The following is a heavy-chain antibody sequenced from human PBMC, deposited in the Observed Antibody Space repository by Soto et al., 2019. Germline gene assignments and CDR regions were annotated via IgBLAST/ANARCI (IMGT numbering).Heavy chain of an antibody. Sequence: QVQLQESGPGLVKPSGTLSLTCAVSGGSIRGHYWWSWVRQTPGKGLEWIGEIYHGGATYYNPSLKSRVTISTDESKNQLSLKLNSVTAADSAVSYCAHQTISYTLDVWGQGTTVTVSS. D-gene: IGHD1-1*01. V-gene: IGHV4-4*02. J-gene: IGHJ6*02. CDR1: GGSIRGHYW. CDR3: AHQTISYTLDV. CDR2: IYHGGAT.